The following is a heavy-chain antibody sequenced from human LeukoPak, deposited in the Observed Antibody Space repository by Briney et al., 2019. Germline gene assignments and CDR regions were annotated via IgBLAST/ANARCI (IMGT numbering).Heavy chain of an antibody. D-gene: IGHD5-18*01. CDR1: GFTFSNYW. Sequence: GGSPRLSCAASGFTFSNYWMTWVRQAPGKGLEWVANIKQDGSEKYYVDSVKGRFNISRDNAKNSLYLQMNSLRDEDTAVYYCARGQTWIQLWPRGQGTLVTVSS. CDR3: ARGQTWIQLWP. CDR2: IKQDGSEK. V-gene: IGHV3-7*04. J-gene: IGHJ5*02.